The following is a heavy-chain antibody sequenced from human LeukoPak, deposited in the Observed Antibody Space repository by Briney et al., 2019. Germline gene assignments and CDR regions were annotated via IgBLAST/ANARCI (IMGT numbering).Heavy chain of an antibody. CDR2: INPNSGGT. J-gene: IGHJ5*02. V-gene: IGHV1-2*02. Sequence: ASVKVSCKASGYTFTGYYMHWVRQAPGQGLEWMGWINPNSGGTNYAQKFQGRVTMTRDTSISTAYMELSRLRSDDTAVYYCARPRKRGGNWFDPWGQGTLVTVSS. CDR1: GYTFTGYY. CDR3: ARPRKRGGNWFDP. D-gene: IGHD1-14*01.